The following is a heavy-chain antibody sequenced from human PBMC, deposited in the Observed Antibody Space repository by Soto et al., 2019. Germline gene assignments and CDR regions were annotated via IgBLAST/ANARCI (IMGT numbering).Heavy chain of an antibody. CDR3: VSQRTSVLTQAYFDY. J-gene: IGHJ4*02. Sequence: ETLSLTCTVSGGSVSNSNYYWGWIRQSPGKGLEWIGSVYYRGRSYSKSSVKSRVTISVDTSKNQFSLNLNSVTASDTAVYYCVSQRTSVLTQAYFDYWGPGALVTVPQ. D-gene: IGHD2-8*01. CDR2: VYYRGRS. V-gene: IGHV4-39*01. CDR1: GGSVSNSNYY.